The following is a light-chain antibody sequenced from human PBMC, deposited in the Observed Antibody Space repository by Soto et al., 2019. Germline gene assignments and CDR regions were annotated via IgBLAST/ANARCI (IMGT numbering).Light chain of an antibody. CDR1: NSEFGSYNY. CDR2: EVS. V-gene: IGLV2-14*01. Sequence: SVLTQPASVSWSPGQSIPISCPGNNSEFGSYNYVSWYQQHPGKAPKLMIYEVSNRPSGVSNRFSGSKSGNTASLTISGLQAEDEADYYCISYRSNSIPYAFGTGTRSPS. CDR3: ISYRSNSIPYA. J-gene: IGLJ1*01.